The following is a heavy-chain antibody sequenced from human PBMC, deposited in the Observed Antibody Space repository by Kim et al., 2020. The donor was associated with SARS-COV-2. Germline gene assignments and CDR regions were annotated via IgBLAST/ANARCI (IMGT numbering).Heavy chain of an antibody. D-gene: IGHD6-13*01. CDR1: GYTFTSYD. CDR2: MNPNSGNT. CDR3: ARGFRAAAGPFYYYYYMDV. V-gene: IGHV1-8*01. Sequence: ASVKVSYKASGYTFTSYDINWVRQVTGQGLEWMGWMNPNSGNTGYAQKFQGRVTMTRNTSISTAYMELSSLRSEDTAVYYCARGFRAAAGPFYYYYYMDVWGKGTTVTVSS. J-gene: IGHJ6*03.